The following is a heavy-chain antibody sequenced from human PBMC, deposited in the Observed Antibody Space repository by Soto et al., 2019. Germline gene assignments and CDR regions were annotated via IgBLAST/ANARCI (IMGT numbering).Heavy chain of an antibody. CDR1: GDSISSSSYY. V-gene: IGHV4-39*01. Sequence: PSETLSLTCTVSGDSISSSSYYWGWIRQPPGKGLEWIGSIYYGGSTDYKTSLKSRVTISVDTSKNQLSLKLTSVTAADTAVHYCARSGGLQHIDYWGQGTLVTVSS. CDR2: IYYGGST. J-gene: IGHJ4*02. D-gene: IGHD4-4*01. CDR3: ARSGGLQHIDY.